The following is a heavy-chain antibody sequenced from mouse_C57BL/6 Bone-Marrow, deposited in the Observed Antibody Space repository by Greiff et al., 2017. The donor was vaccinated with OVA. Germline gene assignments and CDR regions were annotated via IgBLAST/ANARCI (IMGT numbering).Heavy chain of an antibody. Sequence: EVKLVESGGGLVKPGGSLKLSCAASGFTFSSYAMSWVRQTPEKRLEWVATISDGGSYTYYPDNVKGRFTISRDNAKNNLYLQMSHLKSEDTAMYYCAREGGSSPYYFDYWGQGTTLTVSS. J-gene: IGHJ2*01. V-gene: IGHV5-4*01. CDR2: ISDGGSYT. D-gene: IGHD1-1*01. CDR1: GFTFSSYA. CDR3: AREGGSSPYYFDY.